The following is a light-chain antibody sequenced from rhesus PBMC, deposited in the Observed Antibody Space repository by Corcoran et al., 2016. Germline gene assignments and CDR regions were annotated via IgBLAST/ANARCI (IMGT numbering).Light chain of an antibody. CDR3: RHYYNIPLT. V-gene: IGKV1S17*01. J-gene: IGKJ4*01. CDR2: EAS. CDR1: QGITND. Sequence: DIQMTQSPSSLSASVGDRVTITCRARQGITNDLAWSRHKPGETPKLVIYEASSLQSGIPSRFSGSGSGTDFTLTISSLQPEDFATYYCRHYYNIPLTFGGGAKVEIK.